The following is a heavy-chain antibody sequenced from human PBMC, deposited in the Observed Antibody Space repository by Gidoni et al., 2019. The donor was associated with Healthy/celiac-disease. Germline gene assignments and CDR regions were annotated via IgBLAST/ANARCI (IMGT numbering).Heavy chain of an antibody. D-gene: IGHD5-18*01. V-gene: IGHV3-7*04. CDR1: GFTFSSYW. CDR3: ARGLGYSYGYADY. Sequence: EVQLVESGGGLVQPGGSLRLSCAASGFTFSSYWMSWVRQAPGKGLGWVANIKQDGSEKYYVDSVKGRFTISRDNAKNSLYLQMNSLRAEDTAVYYCARGLGYSYGYADYWGQGTLVTVSS. CDR2: IKQDGSEK. J-gene: IGHJ4*02.